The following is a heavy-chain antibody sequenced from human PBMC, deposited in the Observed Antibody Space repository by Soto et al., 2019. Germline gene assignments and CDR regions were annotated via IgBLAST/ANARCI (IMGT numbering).Heavy chain of an antibody. CDR1: GYTFTSYA. Sequence: QVQLVQSGAEVKKPGASVKVSCKASGYTFTSYAMHWVRQAPGQRLEWMGWINAGNGNTKYSQKFQGRVTITRDTSASTAYMELSSLRSEDTAVYYCARAPEGYSGYVFLYYFDYWGQGTLVTVSS. J-gene: IGHJ4*02. CDR3: ARAPEGYSGYVFLYYFDY. CDR2: INAGNGNT. D-gene: IGHD5-12*01. V-gene: IGHV1-3*01.